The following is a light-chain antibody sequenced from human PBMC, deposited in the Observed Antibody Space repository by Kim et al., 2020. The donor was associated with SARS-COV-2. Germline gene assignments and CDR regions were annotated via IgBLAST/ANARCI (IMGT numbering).Light chain of an antibody. CDR2: DAS. J-gene: IGKJ4*01. Sequence: LSPGESATLSRRASRGVSSYLAWYQQKPGQAPRLLIYDASNRATGIPARFSGSGSGTDFTLTISSLEPEDFAVYYCQQRSDWPLTFGGGTKVEIK. CDR3: QQRSDWPLT. V-gene: IGKV3-11*01. CDR1: RGVSSY.